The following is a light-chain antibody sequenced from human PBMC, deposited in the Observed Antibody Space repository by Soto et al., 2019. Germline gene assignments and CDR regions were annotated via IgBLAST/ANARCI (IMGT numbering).Light chain of an antibody. V-gene: IGKV3-20*01. Sequence: EIVLTQSPGTLALSPGERAALSCRASESVSRSFLVWYQQKPGQAPRLLIYGASTRATDIPHRFSGSGSGTDCTLTISRLEPEDFAVYYCQQYGSSPQTFGQGTKVEIK. CDR2: GAS. J-gene: IGKJ1*01. CDR1: ESVSRSF. CDR3: QQYGSSPQT.